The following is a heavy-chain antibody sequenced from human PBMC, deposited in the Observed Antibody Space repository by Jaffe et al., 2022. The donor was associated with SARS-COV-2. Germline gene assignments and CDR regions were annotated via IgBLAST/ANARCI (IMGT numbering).Heavy chain of an antibody. Sequence: QVQLQESGPGLVKPSQTLSLTCTVSGGSISSGSYYWSWIRQPAGKGLEWIGRIYTSGSTNYNPSLKSRVTISVDTSKNQFSLKLSSVTAADTAVYYCAGAIWGAAGRKEFDYWGQGTLVTVSS. D-gene: IGHD6-13*01. CDR2: IYTSGST. CDR3: AGAIWGAAGRKEFDY. V-gene: IGHV4-61*02. J-gene: IGHJ4*02. CDR1: GGSISSGSYY.